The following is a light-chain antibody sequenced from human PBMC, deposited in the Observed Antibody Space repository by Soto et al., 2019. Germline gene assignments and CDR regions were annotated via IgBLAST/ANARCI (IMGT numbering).Light chain of an antibody. CDR1: QSVSSY. Sequence: EIVLTQSPATLSLSPGERATLSCRASQSVSSYLAWYQQKPGQAPRLLIYDASNRATGIPARFSGSGSGTDFTLTISSLQPDDFATYYCQQYNSYSRTFGQGTKV. CDR2: DAS. CDR3: QQYNSYSRT. J-gene: IGKJ1*01. V-gene: IGKV3-11*01.